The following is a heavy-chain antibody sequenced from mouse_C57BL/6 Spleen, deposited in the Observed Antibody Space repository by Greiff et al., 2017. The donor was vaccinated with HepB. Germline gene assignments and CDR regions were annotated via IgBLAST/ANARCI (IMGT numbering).Heavy chain of an antibody. V-gene: IGHV3-6*01. J-gene: IGHJ1*03. D-gene: IGHD1-1*01. CDR2: ISYDGSN. CDR1: GYSITSGYY. Sequence: EVKLQESGPGLVKPSQSLSLTCSVTGYSITSGYYWNWIRQFPGNKLEWMGYISYDGSNNYNPSLKNRISITRDTSKNQFFLKLNSVTTEDTATYYCARAYYGSRGGYFDVWGTGTTVTVSS. CDR3: ARAYYGSRGGYFDV.